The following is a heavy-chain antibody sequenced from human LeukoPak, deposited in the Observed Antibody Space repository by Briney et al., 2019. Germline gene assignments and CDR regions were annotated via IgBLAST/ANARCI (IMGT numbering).Heavy chain of an antibody. J-gene: IGHJ4*02. CDR2: ISGYNGNT. V-gene: IGHV1-18*04. CDR1: GYTFTSYG. D-gene: IGHD5-18*01. Sequence: GASVKVSCKASGYTFTSYGISWVRQAPGQGLAWMGWISGYNGNTNYAQKVQGRVNMTTDISTSTAYMELRSLRSDDTAVYYCARAPRGYSYGYLDFWGQGSLVTVAS. CDR3: ARAPRGYSYGYLDF.